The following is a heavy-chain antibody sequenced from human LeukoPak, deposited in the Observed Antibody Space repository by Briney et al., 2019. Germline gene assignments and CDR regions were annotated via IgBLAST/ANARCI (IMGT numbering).Heavy chain of an antibody. CDR1: GGSISSSSYY. Sequence: SETLPLTCTVSGGSISSSSYYWGWIRQPPGKGLEWIGSIYYSGSTYYNPSLKSRVTISVDTSKNQFSLKLSSVTAADTAVYYCARRKRMIVVRVTTIDIWGQGTMVTVSS. V-gene: IGHV4-39*07. J-gene: IGHJ3*02. D-gene: IGHD3-22*01. CDR3: ARRKRMIVVRVTTIDI. CDR2: IYYSGST.